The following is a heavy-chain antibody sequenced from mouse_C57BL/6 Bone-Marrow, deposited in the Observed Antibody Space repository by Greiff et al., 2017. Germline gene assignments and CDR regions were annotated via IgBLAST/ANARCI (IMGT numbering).Heavy chain of an antibody. Sequence: EVKLMESGAELVKPGASVKLSCTASVFNIKDSYLHSVKQSTEQVLAWIGRLGPEHGETKYAPKFQGKATITADTSSNTAYLQLSSLTSEDTAVYYCAFFITTVVATPFDYWGQGTTLTVSS. CDR3: AFFITTVVATPFDY. V-gene: IGHV14-2*01. CDR2: LGPEHGET. J-gene: IGHJ2*01. D-gene: IGHD1-1*01. CDR1: VFNIKDSY.